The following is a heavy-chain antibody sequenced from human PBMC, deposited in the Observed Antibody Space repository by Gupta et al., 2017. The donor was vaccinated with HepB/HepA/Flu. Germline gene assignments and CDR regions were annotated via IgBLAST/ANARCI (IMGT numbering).Heavy chain of an antibody. Sequence: EVQVVESGGGLVQPGGSLRLSCAASGFTVSSNYMSWVRQAPGKGLEWVSVIYSGGSTYYADSVKDRFTISRDNSKNTLYLQMNSLRAEDTAVYYCARALGSGSGRYFDLWGRGTLVAVSS. CDR2: IYSGGST. J-gene: IGHJ2*01. CDR3: ARALGSGSGRYFDL. V-gene: IGHV3-66*01. D-gene: IGHD6-19*01. CDR1: GFTVSSNY.